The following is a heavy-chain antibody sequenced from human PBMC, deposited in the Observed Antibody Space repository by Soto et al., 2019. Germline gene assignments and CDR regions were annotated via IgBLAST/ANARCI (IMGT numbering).Heavy chain of an antibody. V-gene: IGHV4-59*01. CDR1: GGPISSYY. Sequence: SETLSLTCTVSGGPISSYYWSWIRQPPGKGLEWIGYIYYSGSTNYNPSLKSRVTISVDTSKNQFSLKLSSVTAADTAVYYCARGPKGRPFDPWGQGTLVTVSS. CDR3: ARGPKGRPFDP. J-gene: IGHJ5*02. CDR2: IYYSGST.